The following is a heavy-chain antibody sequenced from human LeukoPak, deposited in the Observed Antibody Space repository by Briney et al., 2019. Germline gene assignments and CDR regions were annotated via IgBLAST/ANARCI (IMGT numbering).Heavy chain of an antibody. CDR2: IYTSGST. CDR3: ARQEYYYGSGSYHPPYYFDY. V-gene: IGHV4-61*02. D-gene: IGHD3-10*01. J-gene: IGHJ4*02. Sequence: SQTLSLTCTVSGGSISSGSYYWSWIRQPAGKGLEWIGRIYTSGSTNYNPSLKSRVTISVDTSKNQFSLKLSSVTAADTAVYYCARQEYYYGSGSYHPPYYFDYWGQGTLVTVSS. CDR1: GGSISSGSYY.